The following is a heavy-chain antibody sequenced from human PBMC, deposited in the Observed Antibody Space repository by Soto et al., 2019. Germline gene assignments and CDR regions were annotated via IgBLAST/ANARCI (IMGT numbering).Heavy chain of an antibody. J-gene: IGHJ6*02. CDR2: IIPIFGTA. CDR3: ARDPLAGYSSSSGPHCYGMDV. V-gene: IGHV1-69*12. D-gene: IGHD6-6*01. CDR1: GGTFSSYA. Sequence: QVQLVQSGAEVKKPGSSVKVSCKASGGTFSSYAISWVRQAPGQGLEWMGGIIPIFGTANYAQKFQGRVTITADESTSTAYMELSRLRSEDTAVYYCARDPLAGYSSSSGPHCYGMDVWGQGTTVTVSS.